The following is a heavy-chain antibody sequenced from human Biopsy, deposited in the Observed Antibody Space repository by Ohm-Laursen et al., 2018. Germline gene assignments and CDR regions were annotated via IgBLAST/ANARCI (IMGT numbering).Heavy chain of an antibody. D-gene: IGHD2-21*02. CDR2: IYYSGTT. CDR3: ARDDAVTVIRGPYY. Sequence: SDTLSLTCSVSGGSISSYYRNWIRQPPGKGLEWIGYIYYSGTTDYSPSLKSRVAISIDKSKNQFFLKLSSVTAEDTAVYYCARDDAVTVIRGPYYWGQGALVTVSS. J-gene: IGHJ4*02. CDR1: GGSISSYY. V-gene: IGHV4-59*07.